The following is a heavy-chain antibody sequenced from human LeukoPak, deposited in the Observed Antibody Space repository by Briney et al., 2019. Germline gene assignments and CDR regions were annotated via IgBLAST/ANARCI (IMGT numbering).Heavy chain of an antibody. Sequence: ASVKVSCKASGGTFSSYAISWVRQAPGQGLEWMGRIIPILGIANYAQKFQGRVTITADKSTSTAYMELSSLRSEDTAVYYCARGPMVRVNYFDYWGQGTLVTVSS. J-gene: IGHJ4*02. V-gene: IGHV1-69*04. D-gene: IGHD3-10*01. CDR2: IIPILGIA. CDR3: ARGPMVRVNYFDY. CDR1: GGTFSSYA.